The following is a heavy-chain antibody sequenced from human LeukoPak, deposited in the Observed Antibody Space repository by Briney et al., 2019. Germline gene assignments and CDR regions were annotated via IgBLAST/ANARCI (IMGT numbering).Heavy chain of an antibody. J-gene: IGHJ4*02. CDR1: GFTVSSNY. V-gene: IGHV3-53*01. D-gene: IGHD2-15*01. CDR3: AKDPPKGHCSGGSCYPDS. Sequence: PGGSLRLSCAASGFTVSSNYMSWVRQAPGKGLEWVSVIYSGGSTYYADAVKGRFTISRDNSKNMLYVQMNSLRVEDTAVYYCAKDPPKGHCSGGSCYPDSWGQGTLVTVSS. CDR2: IYSGGST.